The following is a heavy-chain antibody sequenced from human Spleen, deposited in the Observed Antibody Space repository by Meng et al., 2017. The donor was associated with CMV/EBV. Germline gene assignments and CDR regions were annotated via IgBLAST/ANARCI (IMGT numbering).Heavy chain of an antibody. Sequence: TCSNGPMGSGAYCWGWIRPHPEKGLEWIGYTYYDGTTHYNPSLRSRAAISVDTSKNQFSLRLNSVTAADTAVYYCARQAPDNWFDPWGQGALVTVSS. CDR3: ARQAPDNWFDP. J-gene: IGHJ5*02. CDR2: TYYDGTT. V-gene: IGHV4-31*03. CDR1: NGPMGSGAYC.